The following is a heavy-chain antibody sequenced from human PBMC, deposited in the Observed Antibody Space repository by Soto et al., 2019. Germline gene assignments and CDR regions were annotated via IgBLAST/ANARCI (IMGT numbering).Heavy chain of an antibody. V-gene: IGHV2-5*02. Sequence: QITLKESGPPLVKPTQTLTLTCTFSGFSLSTTGVGVGWIRQPPGKALEWLALFYWDDDKHYSPSLKSRLTIPKDPSKHQVVLTMTNMDPVDTGTYYCAKCRSYGDFHHLGQGTLVTVSS. CDR2: FYWDDDK. D-gene: IGHD4-17*01. CDR1: GFSLSTTGVG. J-gene: IGHJ1*01. CDR3: AKCRSYGDFHH.